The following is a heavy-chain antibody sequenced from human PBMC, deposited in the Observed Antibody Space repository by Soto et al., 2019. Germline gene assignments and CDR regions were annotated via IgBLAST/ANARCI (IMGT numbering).Heavy chain of an antibody. CDR3: ARSTRNWIDP. V-gene: IGHV3-21*01. Sequence: GGSLRLSCAASGFTFSGYGMNWVRQAPGKGLEWVSSISIGSTYIFYADSVQGRFTISRDDAKNSLSLQMNSLRVEDTAVYFCARSTRNWIDPWGQGTLVTVSS. J-gene: IGHJ5*02. CDR2: ISIGSTYI. D-gene: IGHD2-2*01. CDR1: GFTFSGYG.